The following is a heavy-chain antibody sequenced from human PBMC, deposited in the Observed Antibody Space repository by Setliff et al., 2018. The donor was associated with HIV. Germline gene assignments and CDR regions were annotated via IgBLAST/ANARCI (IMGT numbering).Heavy chain of an antibody. V-gene: IGHV4-4*09. D-gene: IGHD3-3*01. CDR3: ARHGDYNFWSGFYFDF. J-gene: IGHJ4*02. CDR1: GVSINSHY. CDR2: IYTSGST. Sequence: SETLSLTCTVSGVSINSHYWSWIRQPPGKGLEWIGYIYTSGSTNFNPSLKSRGTISVDTSKNQFSLKLNSVTAADTAVYYCARHGDYNFWSGFYFDFWGQGTLVTVSS.